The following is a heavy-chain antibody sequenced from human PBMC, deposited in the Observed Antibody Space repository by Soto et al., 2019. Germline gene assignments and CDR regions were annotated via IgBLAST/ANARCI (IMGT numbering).Heavy chain of an antibody. CDR2: IYYSGST. J-gene: IGHJ5*02. V-gene: IGHV4-39*01. D-gene: IGHD6-13*01. Sequence: QLQLQESGPGLVKPSETLSLTCTVSGGSISSSSYYWGWIRQPPVKGLEWIGSIYYSGSTYYNPALKSRVTIAVDTSKNQFSLKLRSVTAADTAVYYCARHRSSSWPNWFDPWGQGTLVTVSS. CDR1: GGSISSSSYY. CDR3: ARHRSSSWPNWFDP.